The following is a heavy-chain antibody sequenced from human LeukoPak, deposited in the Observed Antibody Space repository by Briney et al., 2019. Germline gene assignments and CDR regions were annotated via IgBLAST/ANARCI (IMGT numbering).Heavy chain of an antibody. D-gene: IGHD2-15*01. CDR3: ARITGCSGGSCYSIDY. Sequence: GGSLRLSCAASGFTVSSNYMSWVRQAPGKGLEWVSVIYSGGSTYYADSVKGRFTISRDNSKNTLYLQMNSLRVEDTAVYYCARITGCSGGSCYSIDYWGQGTLVTVSS. CDR2: IYSGGST. CDR1: GFTVSSNY. V-gene: IGHV3-53*01. J-gene: IGHJ4*02.